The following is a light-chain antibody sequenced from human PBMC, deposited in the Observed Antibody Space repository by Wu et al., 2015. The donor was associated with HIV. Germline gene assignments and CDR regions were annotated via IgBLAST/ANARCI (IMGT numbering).Light chain of an antibody. CDR1: QIVNNNY. CDR3: QQYDGSPTYT. CDR2: GAS. V-gene: IGKV3-20*01. Sequence: EIVLTQSPGTLSLSPGERATLSCRASQIVNNNYLAWYQHKPGQAPRLLIYGASSRATGIPDRFSGSGSGTDFTLTISRLEPEDFALYYCQQYDGSPTYTLAKGTKVEIK. J-gene: IGKJ2*01.